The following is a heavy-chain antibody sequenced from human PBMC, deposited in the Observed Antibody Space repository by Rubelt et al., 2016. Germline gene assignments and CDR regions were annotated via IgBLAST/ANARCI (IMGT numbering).Heavy chain of an antibody. D-gene: IGHD3-3*01. CDR2: IYYSGST. CDR1: GGSISSYY. Sequence: QVQLQESGPGLVKPSETLSLTCTVSGGSISSYYWSWIRQPPGKGLGWIGYIYYSGSTNYNPSLKSRVTISVESSKNQFSLKMSSVTAADTAVYYCARQPVGDFWSGYYYYYYYMDVWGKGTTVTVSS. V-gene: IGHV4-59*01. CDR3: ARQPVGDFWSGYYYYYYYMDV. J-gene: IGHJ6*03.